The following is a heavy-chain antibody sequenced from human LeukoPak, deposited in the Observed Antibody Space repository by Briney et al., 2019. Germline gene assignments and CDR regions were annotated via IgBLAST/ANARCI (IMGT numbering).Heavy chain of an antibody. V-gene: IGHV4-34*01. CDR2: INHSGST. Sequence: SETLSLTCAVYGGSFSGYYWSWIRQPPGKGLEWIGEINHSGSTNYNPSLKSRVTISVDTSKNRFSLKLSSVTAADTAVYYCARGPFYYYGSGSYYYYGMDVWGQGTTVTVSS. CDR3: ARGPFYYYGSGSYYYYGMDV. D-gene: IGHD3-10*01. CDR1: GGSFSGYY. J-gene: IGHJ6*02.